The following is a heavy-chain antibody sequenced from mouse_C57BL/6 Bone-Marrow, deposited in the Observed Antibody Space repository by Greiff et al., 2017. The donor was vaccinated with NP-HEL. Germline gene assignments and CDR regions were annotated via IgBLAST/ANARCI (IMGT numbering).Heavy chain of an antibody. Sequence: EVKLMESGPGLVKPSQSLSLTCSVTGYSITSGYYWNWIRQFPGNKLEWMGYISYDGSNNYNPSLKNRISITRDTSKNQFFLKLNSVTTEDTATYYCAITTVVASFDYWGQGTTLTVSS. CDR1: GYSITSGYY. V-gene: IGHV3-6*01. CDR3: AITTVVASFDY. CDR2: ISYDGSN. D-gene: IGHD1-1*01. J-gene: IGHJ2*01.